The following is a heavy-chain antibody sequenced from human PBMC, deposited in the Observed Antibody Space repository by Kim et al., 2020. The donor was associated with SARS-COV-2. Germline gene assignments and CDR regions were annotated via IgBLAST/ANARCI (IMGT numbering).Heavy chain of an antibody. CDR2: YR. J-gene: IGHJ4*02. CDR3: ARSIRGYFDY. Sequence: YRDYTLSVNSRISINPDPSKKQVSLKLNSVTPEDTALYYCARSIRGYFDYWGQGTLVTVSS. D-gene: IGHD6-6*01. V-gene: IGHV6-1*01.